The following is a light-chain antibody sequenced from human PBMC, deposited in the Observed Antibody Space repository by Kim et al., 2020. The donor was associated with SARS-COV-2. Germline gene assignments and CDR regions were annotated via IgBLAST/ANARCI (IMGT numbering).Light chain of an antibody. CDR3: SSFTRSTSVI. CDR1: TSDIGGYNY. CDR2: EVT. V-gene: IGLV2-14*01. Sequence: QSALTQPASVSGSPGQSITISCTGTTSDIGGYNYVSWHQQHPGKVPKLIIFEVTKRPSGVSSRFSGSKSGNTASLTISGLLAGDEADYYCSSFTRSTSVIFGGGTQLSVL. J-gene: IGLJ2*01.